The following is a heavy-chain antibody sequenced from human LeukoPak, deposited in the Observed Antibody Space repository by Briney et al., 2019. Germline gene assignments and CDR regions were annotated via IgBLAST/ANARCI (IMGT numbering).Heavy chain of an antibody. CDR3: ARATYYYDSSGPLGL. Sequence: SVKVSCKASGGTFSSYAISWVRQAPGQGLEWMGRIIPILGIANYAQKFQGRVTITADKSTSTAYMELSSLRSEDTAVYYCARATYYYDSSGPLGLWGRGTLDTVSS. CDR1: GGTFSSYA. D-gene: IGHD3-22*01. J-gene: IGHJ2*01. CDR2: IIPILGIA. V-gene: IGHV1-69*04.